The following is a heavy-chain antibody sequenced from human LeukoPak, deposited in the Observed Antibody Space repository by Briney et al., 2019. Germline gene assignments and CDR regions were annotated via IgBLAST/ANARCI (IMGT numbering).Heavy chain of an antibody. CDR2: ISGSGCST. CDR3: AKDYIAAADTVLSWYLLRYFHS. V-gene: IGHV3-23*01. D-gene: IGHD6-13*01. CDR1: GFTFSSYA. J-gene: IGHJ4*02. Sequence: PGVSLTLSCAASGFTFSSYAMSWVRQAPGKGLEWVSAISGSGCSTYYADSVKGGFTISRDNSKNTLYLQMKSLRAEDTAVYYCAKDYIAAADTVLSWYLLRYFHSWGQGTLLTVSS.